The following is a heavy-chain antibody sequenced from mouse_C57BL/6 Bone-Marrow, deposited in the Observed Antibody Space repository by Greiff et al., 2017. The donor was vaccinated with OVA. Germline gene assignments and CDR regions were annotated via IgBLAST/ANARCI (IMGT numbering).Heavy chain of an antibody. CDR1: GFTFSSYG. Sequence: VQLKESGGDLVKPGGSLKLSCAASGFTFSSYGMSWVRQTPDKRLEWVATISSGGSYTYYPDSVKGRFTISRDNAKNTLYLQMSSLKSEDTAMYYCARHEVWDYDWFAYWGQGTLVTVSA. J-gene: IGHJ3*01. CDR2: ISSGGSYT. D-gene: IGHD2-4*01. CDR3: ARHEVWDYDWFAY. V-gene: IGHV5-6*01.